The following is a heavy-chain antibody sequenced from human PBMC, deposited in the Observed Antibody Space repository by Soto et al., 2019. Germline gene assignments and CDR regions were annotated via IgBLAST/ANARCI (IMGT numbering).Heavy chain of an antibody. CDR2: IYYSGST. Sequence: TSETLSLTCTVSGGSISSSSYYWGWIRQPPGKGLEWIGSIYYSGSTYYNPSLKSRVTISVDTSKNQFSLKLSSVTAADTAVYYCARHPDRAYDILTGYYMGPLRYFDYWGQGTLVT. V-gene: IGHV4-39*01. CDR3: ARHPDRAYDILTGYYMGPLRYFDY. CDR1: GGSISSSSYY. J-gene: IGHJ4*02. D-gene: IGHD3-9*01.